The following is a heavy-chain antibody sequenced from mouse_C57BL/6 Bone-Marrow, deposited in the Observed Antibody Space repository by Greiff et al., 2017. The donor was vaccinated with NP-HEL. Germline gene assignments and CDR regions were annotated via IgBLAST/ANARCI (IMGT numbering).Heavy chain of an antibody. J-gene: IGHJ4*01. CDR1: GYTFTSYW. D-gene: IGHD3-1*01. CDR3: AREGLRGESSMDY. CDR2: IDPSDSYT. V-gene: IGHV1-50*01. Sequence: QVQLQQPGAELVKPGASVKLSCKASGYTFTSYWMQWVKQRPGQGLEWIGEIDPSDSYTNYNQKFKGKATLTVDTSSSTAYMQLSSLTSEDSAVYYGAREGLRGESSMDYWGQGTAVTVSS.